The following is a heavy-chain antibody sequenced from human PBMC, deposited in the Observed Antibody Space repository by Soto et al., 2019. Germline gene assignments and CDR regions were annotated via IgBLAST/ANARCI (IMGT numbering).Heavy chain of an antibody. J-gene: IGHJ4*02. CDR3: AKDLKESGYCSGGSCHSDY. D-gene: IGHD2-15*01. CDR1: GFTFSSYA. CDR2: ISGSGGRT. V-gene: IGHV3-23*01. Sequence: LRLSCAASGFTFSSYAMSWVRQAPGKGLEWVSGISGSGGRTLYADSVKGRFTISRDTAKNTLYLQMNSLRAEDTAVYYCAKDLKESGYCSGGSCHSDYWGQGTLVTVSS.